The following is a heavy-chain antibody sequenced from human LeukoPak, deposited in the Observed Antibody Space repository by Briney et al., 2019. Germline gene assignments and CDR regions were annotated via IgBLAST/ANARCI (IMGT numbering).Heavy chain of an antibody. CDR3: AKASWAGLTTTYFDY. CDR2: ITYDGSNK. CDR1: GFTFSSYG. V-gene: IGHV3-30*18. Sequence: GGSLRFFCAASGFTFSSYGMHWVRQAPGKGLEWVAVITYDGSNKYYADSVKGRFTISRENSKNTLDLQMNSLRAEDTAVYYCAKASWAGLTTTYFDYWGQGTLVTVSS. J-gene: IGHJ4*02. D-gene: IGHD3-22*01.